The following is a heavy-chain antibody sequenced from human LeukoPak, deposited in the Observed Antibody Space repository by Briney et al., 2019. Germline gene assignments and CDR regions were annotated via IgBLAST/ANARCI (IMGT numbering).Heavy chain of an antibody. CDR2: ISPYNGNR. CDR3: ARLNSTHLFDTIYHQLDY. CDR1: GYTFTTYG. D-gene: IGHD2/OR15-2a*01. Sequence: ASVKVSCKTSGYTFTTYGISWVRQAPGQGLEWMGWISPYNGNRNYAQKLQGRVTMTTDTSTSTAYMELRSLRFDDTAVYYCARLNSTHLFDTIYHQLDYWGQGALVTVSS. J-gene: IGHJ4*02. V-gene: IGHV1-18*01.